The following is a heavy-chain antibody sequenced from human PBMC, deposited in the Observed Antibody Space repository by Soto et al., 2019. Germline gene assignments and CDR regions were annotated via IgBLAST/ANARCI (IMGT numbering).Heavy chain of an antibody. D-gene: IGHD5-18*01. CDR1: GFSFDTDA. V-gene: IGHV3-48*04. Sequence: EVQLVESGGGLVQPGGSLRLSCAASGFSFDTDALNWVRQAPGKGLEWVSYISSSSVTIHYEDSVKGRFTISRDNATKSMYLQMNSLRAEDTAVYYCARDGGYNYGPFDYWGQGALVTVSS. CDR2: ISSSSVTI. CDR3: ARDGGYNYGPFDY. J-gene: IGHJ4*02.